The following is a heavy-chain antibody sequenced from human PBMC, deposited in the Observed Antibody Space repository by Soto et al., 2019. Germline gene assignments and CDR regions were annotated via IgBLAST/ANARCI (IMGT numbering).Heavy chain of an antibody. CDR3: DNSGLPFDP. Sequence: SVKVSCKASGGTFSSYAISWVRQAPGQGLEWMGGIIPIFGTANYAQKFHGRVMITADESTSTAYMELSSLRSEDTAVYYYDNSGLPFDPWGQGTLVTVSS. J-gene: IGHJ5*02. D-gene: IGHD3-22*01. V-gene: IGHV1-69*13. CDR1: GGTFSSYA. CDR2: IIPIFGTA.